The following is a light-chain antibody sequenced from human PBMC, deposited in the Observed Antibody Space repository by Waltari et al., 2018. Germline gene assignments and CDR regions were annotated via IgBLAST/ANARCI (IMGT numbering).Light chain of an antibody. V-gene: IGLV1-51*01. J-gene: IGLJ3*02. CDR1: TPNIGTNY. CDR3: GSWDSSLGIGV. CDR2: EDN. Sequence: QSVLTQAPSVSAAPGQTVNISCSGSTPNIGTNYGSWYQQFPGTAPKIVIYEDNRRPSGIPDRFSGSKSGASATLGITGLQTGDEADYYCGSWDSSLGIGVLGGGTRLTVL.